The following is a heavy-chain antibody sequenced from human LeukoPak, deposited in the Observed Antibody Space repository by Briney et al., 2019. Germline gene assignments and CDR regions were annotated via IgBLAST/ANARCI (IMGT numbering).Heavy chain of an antibody. D-gene: IGHD3-3*01. CDR1: GGIVSSYA. J-gene: IGHJ5*02. CDR2: IIPIFGTA. Sequence: ASVKVSCKASGGIVSSYAISWVRQAPGQGLEWMGGIIPIFGTANYAQKFQGRVTITADESTSTAYMELSSLRSEDTAVYYCARAVGEVTILDWFDPWGQGTLVTVSS. CDR3: ARAVGEVTILDWFDP. V-gene: IGHV1-69*13.